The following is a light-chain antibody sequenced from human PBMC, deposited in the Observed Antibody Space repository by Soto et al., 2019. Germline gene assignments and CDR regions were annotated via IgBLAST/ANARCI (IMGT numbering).Light chain of an antibody. CDR1: SSNIGAGYE. CDR2: ENN. J-gene: IGLJ1*01. CDR3: QSYDSSLSAYV. Sequence: QSVLTQPPSVSEAPGQRVTISCTGSSSNIGAGYEAHWYQQVPGTAPKLLIYENNNRPPAVPDRFSGSKSGTSATLAIPWLQAEDEDEYYCQSYDSSLSAYVFGTGTKVTVL. V-gene: IGLV1-40*01.